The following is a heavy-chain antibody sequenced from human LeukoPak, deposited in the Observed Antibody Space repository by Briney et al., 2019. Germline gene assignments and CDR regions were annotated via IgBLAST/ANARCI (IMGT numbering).Heavy chain of an antibody. D-gene: IGHD4-17*01. J-gene: IGHJ4*02. V-gene: IGHV1-18*01. CDR2: ISAYNGNT. CDR3: SREIYGRFDY. Sequence: ASVKVSCEASGYTFTNYGISWVRQAPGQGLEWMGWISAYNGNTNYAQKFQGRVTMTTDTSTTTAYMELRSLRSDDTAVYYCSREIYGRFDYWGQGALVTVSS. CDR1: GYTFTNYG.